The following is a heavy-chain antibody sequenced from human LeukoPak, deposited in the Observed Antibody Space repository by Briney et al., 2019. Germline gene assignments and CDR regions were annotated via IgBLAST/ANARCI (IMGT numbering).Heavy chain of an antibody. J-gene: IGHJ4*02. CDR3: AKLAKYFYGSETFYFFEH. V-gene: IGHV3-30*02. D-gene: IGHD3-10*01. CDR1: GFTFSSYD. Sequence: PGGSLRLSCAASGFTFSSYDMHWVRQPPAKGLEWVAFIRYDGSNKYYADSVKGRFIISRDNSKNTLYLQMSSLRVEDTAVYYCAKLAKYFYGSETFYFFEHWGQGTPVTASS. CDR2: IRYDGSNK.